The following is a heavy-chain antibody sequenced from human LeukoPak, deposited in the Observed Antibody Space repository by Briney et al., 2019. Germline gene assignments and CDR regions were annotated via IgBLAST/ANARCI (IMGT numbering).Heavy chain of an antibody. CDR3: ARDRGIGDYYHYYFDY. V-gene: IGHV4-59*01. J-gene: IGHJ4*02. Sequence: SETLSLTCTVSGGSITTYYWNWIRQPPGKGLEWIGYIYYSGNTNYNPSLKSRVTISIDTSKNQFSLKLSSVTAADTAVYYCARDRGIGDYYHYYFDYWGQGTLVTVSS. D-gene: IGHD4-17*01. CDR2: IYYSGNT. CDR1: GGSITTYY.